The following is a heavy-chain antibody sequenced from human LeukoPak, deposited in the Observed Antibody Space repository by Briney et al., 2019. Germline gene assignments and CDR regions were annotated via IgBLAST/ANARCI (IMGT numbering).Heavy chain of an antibody. D-gene: IGHD3-22*01. V-gene: IGHV3-48*02. CDR2: ISSSSSTI. CDR3: AKDSDYYHSSGYYYAYFQH. Sequence: PGGSLRLSCAASGFTFDDYGMSWVRQAPGKGLEWVSYISSSSSTIYYADSVKGRFTISRDNAKNSLYLQMNSLRDEDTAVYYCAKDSDYYHSSGYYYAYFQHWGQGTLVTVSS. CDR1: GFTFDDYG. J-gene: IGHJ1*01.